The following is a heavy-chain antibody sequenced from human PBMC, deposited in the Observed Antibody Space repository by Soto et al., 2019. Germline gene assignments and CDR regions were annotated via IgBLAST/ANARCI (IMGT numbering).Heavy chain of an antibody. V-gene: IGHV1-69*13. D-gene: IGHD2-15*01. J-gene: IGHJ4*02. CDR3: ARSHCSGGSCYQLSY. CDR2: IIPIFGTA. Sequence: ASVKVSCKASGYTFTSYGISWVRQAPGQGLEWMGGIIPIFGTANYAQKFQGRVTITADESTSTAYMELSSLRSEDTAVYYCARSHCSGGSCYQLSYWGQGTLVTVSS. CDR1: GYTFTSYG.